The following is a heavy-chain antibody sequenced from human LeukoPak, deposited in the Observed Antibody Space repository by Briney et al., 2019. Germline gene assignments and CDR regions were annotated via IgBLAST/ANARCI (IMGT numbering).Heavy chain of an antibody. CDR3: ARATWFGYFDY. J-gene: IGHJ4*02. CDR2: INHSGST. V-gene: IGHV4-34*01. Sequence: SETLSLTCTVSGGSISSYYWSWIRQPPGKGLEWIGEINHSGSTNYNPSLKSRVTISVDTSKNQFSLKLSSVTAADTAVYYCARATWFGYFDYWGQGTLVTVSS. CDR1: GGSISSYY. D-gene: IGHD3-16*01.